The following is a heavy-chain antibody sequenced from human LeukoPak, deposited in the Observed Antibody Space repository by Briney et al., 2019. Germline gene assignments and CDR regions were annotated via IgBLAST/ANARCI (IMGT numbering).Heavy chain of an antibody. V-gene: IGHV3-23*01. CDR3: AKASGRYGVYYMDV. D-gene: IGHD1-26*01. J-gene: IGHJ6*03. CDR1: GFTFSSYW. Sequence: GGSLRLSCAASGFTFSSYWMSWVRQAPGKGLEWVSSISGSGSSTYYADSVKGRFTISRDKSKNTLYLQMNSLRAEDTALYYCAKASGRYGVYYMDVWGKGTTVTVSS. CDR2: ISGSGSST.